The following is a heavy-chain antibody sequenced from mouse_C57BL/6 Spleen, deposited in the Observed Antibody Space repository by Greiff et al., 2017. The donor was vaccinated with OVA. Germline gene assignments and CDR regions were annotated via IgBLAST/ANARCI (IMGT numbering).Heavy chain of an antibody. D-gene: IGHD2-4*01. CDR2: IDPSDSYT. CDR3: ARNDYDGGGFDY. CDR1: GYTFTSYW. V-gene: IGHV1-69*01. Sequence: VQLQQPGAELVMPGASVKLSCKASGYTFTSYWMHWVKQRPGQGLEWIGEIDPSDSYTNYNQKFKGKSTLTVDKSSSTAYMQLSSLTSEDSAVYYCARNDYDGGGFDYWGQGTTLTVSS. J-gene: IGHJ2*01.